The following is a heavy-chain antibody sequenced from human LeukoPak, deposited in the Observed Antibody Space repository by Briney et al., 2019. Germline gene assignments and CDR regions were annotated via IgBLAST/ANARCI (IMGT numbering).Heavy chain of an antibody. J-gene: IGHJ4*02. V-gene: IGHV1-3*01. D-gene: IGHD6-19*01. CDR3: ARDKNIAVTGLYY. CDR2: INAGNGNT. CDR1: GYTFTSYA. Sequence: PEASVKVSCKASGYTFTSYAMHWVRQAPGQRLEWMGWINAGNGNTKYSQEFQGRVTITRDTSASTAYMELSSLRSDDTAVYYCARDKNIAVTGLYYWGQGTLVTVSS.